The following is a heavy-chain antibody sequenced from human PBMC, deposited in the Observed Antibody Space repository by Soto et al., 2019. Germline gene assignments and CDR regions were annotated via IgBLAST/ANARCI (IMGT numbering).Heavy chain of an antibody. D-gene: IGHD4-17*01. CDR2: VSGSSSYI. CDR3: ARDLRGHYGP. CDR1: GFNFRNFN. J-gene: IGHJ3*01. V-gene: IGHV3-21*06. Sequence: EVQLTESGGGLVKPGGSLRLFCEGSGFNFRNFNMIWVRQAPGKGLEWVSSVSGSSSYIYYADSVKGRFTVSRDNANNLVLLQMNGLRPEDTAMYYCARDLRGHYGPWGQGTMVTVSS.